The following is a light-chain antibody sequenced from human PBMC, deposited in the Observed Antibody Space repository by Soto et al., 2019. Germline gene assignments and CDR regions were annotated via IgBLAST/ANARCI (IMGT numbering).Light chain of an antibody. CDR3: QVWDGTGDLHYV. V-gene: IGLV3-21*02. J-gene: IGLJ1*01. Sequence: SYELTQPPSVSVAPGQTASITCGGNNIGSKSVHWYQQKPGQAPSLVLYDDSDRPSGIPERFSGSNSGNTATLTITWVEAGDEADYYCQVWDGTGDLHYVFGTGTKVTVL. CDR1: NIGSKS. CDR2: DDS.